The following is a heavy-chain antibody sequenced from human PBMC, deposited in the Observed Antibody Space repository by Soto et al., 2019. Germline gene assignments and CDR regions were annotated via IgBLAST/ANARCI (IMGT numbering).Heavy chain of an antibody. J-gene: IGHJ6*03. CDR1: GGSISSYY. CDR2: IYYSGST. V-gene: IGHV4-59*08. D-gene: IGHD2-2*01. Sequence: QVQLQESGPGLVKPSETLSLTCTVSGGSISSYYWSWIRQPPGKGLEWIGYIYYSGSTNYNPSLKSRVTISVDTSKNQFSLKLSSVTAADTAVYYCARGGCSSTSCYDYYYYYYYMDVWGKGTTVTVSS. CDR3: ARGGCSSTSCYDYYYYYYYMDV.